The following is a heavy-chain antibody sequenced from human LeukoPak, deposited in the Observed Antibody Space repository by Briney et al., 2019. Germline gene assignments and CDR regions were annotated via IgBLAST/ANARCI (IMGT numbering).Heavy chain of an antibody. J-gene: IGHJ4*02. CDR3: AGHHPRNTVDF. CDR2: ISDIGSI. V-gene: IGHV4-59*08. D-gene: IGHD2-8*02. CDR1: GGSINSYY. Sequence: SETLSLTCTVSGGSINSYYWSWTRQPPGKGLEWIAYISDIGSINYNPSLKSRVTISLDTSKNQFSLKLSSVTAADTAVYYCAGHHPRNTVDFWGQGTLVTVSS.